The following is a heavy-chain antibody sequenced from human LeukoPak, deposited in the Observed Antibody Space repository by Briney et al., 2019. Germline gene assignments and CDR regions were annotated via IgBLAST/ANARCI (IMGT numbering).Heavy chain of an antibody. CDR1: GGSFSGYY. J-gene: IGHJ6*03. CDR2: INHSGST. CDR3: ATIYSNYVRRYYYYYMDV. V-gene: IGHV4-34*01. D-gene: IGHD4-11*01. Sequence: SETLSLTCAVYGGSFSGYYWSWIRQPPGKGLEWIGEINHSGSTNYNPSLKSRVTISVDTSKNQFSLNLSSVTAADTAVYYCATIYSNYVRRYYYYYMDVWGKGTTVTVSS.